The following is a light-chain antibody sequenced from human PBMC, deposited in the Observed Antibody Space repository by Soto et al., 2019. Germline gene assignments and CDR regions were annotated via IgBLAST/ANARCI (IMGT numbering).Light chain of an antibody. J-gene: IGKJ3*01. CDR1: QSISIY. CDR3: QESFSGPPFT. V-gene: IGKV1-39*01. Sequence: DIQMTQSPSSLSASVGDRVTIACRATQSISIYLNWYQQKPGKAPKLLIYGATTLQSGVPSRFSADGSGTDFILTIRSRQPEDFATYYCQESFSGPPFTFGPGTKVDIK. CDR2: GAT.